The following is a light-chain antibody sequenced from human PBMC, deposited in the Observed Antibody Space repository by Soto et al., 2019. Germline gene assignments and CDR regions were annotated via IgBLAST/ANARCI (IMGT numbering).Light chain of an antibody. Sequence: DIVMTQSPEYLAVSLGERATINCKSSQNVLYSSNNTHLIAWYQQKPGQPPKLLIYWASTRESGVPNRFSGSGSGRDFTLTISSLQAEDVAVYYCQQYYSPPRYTVGQGTRLEIK. V-gene: IGKV4-1*01. CDR1: QNVLYSSNNTHL. CDR2: WAS. J-gene: IGKJ2*01. CDR3: QQYYSPPRYT.